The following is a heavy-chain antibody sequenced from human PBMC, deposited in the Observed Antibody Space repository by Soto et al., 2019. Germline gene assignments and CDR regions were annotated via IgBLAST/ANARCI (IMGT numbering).Heavy chain of an antibody. CDR3: ARPQYFGEDGAFNI. J-gene: IGHJ3*02. Sequence: WDTLSLTWTVSGGSISDFYWSWIRQPAGKGLEWIGRIHTSGSTNINPSLKSRVSLSVDTSRNQFSLTLTSVTAADTAAYYCARPQYFGEDGAFNIWGQGTVVTVSS. CDR2: IHTSGST. D-gene: IGHD3-10*01. V-gene: IGHV4-4*07. CDR1: GGSISDFY.